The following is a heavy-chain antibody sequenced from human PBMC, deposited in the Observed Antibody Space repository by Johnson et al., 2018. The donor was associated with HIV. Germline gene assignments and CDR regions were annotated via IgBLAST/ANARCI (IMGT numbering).Heavy chain of an antibody. Sequence: VQLVESGGGVVQSGGSLRLSCAASGFTFSSYYMSWVRQAPGKGLEWVSVLFSGGSTYYADSVKGRFTITRDNVKNSLYMQMNSLRVEDTAVYFCARDYRGALDIWGQGTMVTVSS. CDR3: ARDYRGALDI. J-gene: IGHJ3*02. CDR1: GFTFSSYY. V-gene: IGHV3-53*01. D-gene: IGHD4-11*01. CDR2: LFSGGST.